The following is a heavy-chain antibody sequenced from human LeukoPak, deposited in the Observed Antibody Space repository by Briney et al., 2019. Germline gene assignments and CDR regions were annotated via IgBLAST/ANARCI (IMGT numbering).Heavy chain of an antibody. CDR1: GGTFSSYA. Sequence: SVKVSCKASGGTFSSYAISWVRQAPGQGLEWMGGIIPIFGTANYAQKFQGRVTITADESTSTAYMELSGLRSEDTAVYYCARGYYDSSGRFDYWGQGTLVTVSS. D-gene: IGHD3-22*01. CDR2: IIPIFGTA. J-gene: IGHJ4*02. CDR3: ARGYYDSSGRFDY. V-gene: IGHV1-69*13.